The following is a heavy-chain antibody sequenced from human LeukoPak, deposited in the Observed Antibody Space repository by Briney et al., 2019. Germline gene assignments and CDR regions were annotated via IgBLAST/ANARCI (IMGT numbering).Heavy chain of an antibody. CDR1: GYTFTSYD. D-gene: IGHD1-26*01. Sequence: ASVKVSCKASGYTFTSYDINWVRQAPGQGLEWMGWINPNSGGTNYAQKFQGRVTMTRDTSISTAYMELSRLRSDDTAVYYCARVRPVGATTGAFDIWGRGTMVTVSS. J-gene: IGHJ3*02. CDR2: INPNSGGT. V-gene: IGHV1-2*02. CDR3: ARVRPVGATTGAFDI.